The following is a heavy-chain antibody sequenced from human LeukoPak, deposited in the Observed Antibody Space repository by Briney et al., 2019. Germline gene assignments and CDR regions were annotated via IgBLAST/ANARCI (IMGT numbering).Heavy chain of an antibody. CDR3: ARNGVNSSGWYLYYFDY. J-gene: IGHJ4*02. CDR2: IYYSGST. D-gene: IGHD6-19*01. Sequence: SETLSLTCTVSGGSISSSSYYWGWIRQPPGKGLEWIGYIYYSGSTNYNPSLKSRVTISVDTSKNQFSLKLSSVTAADTAVYYCARNGVNSSGWYLYYFDYWGQGTLVTVSS. V-gene: IGHV4-61*05. CDR1: GGSISSSSYY.